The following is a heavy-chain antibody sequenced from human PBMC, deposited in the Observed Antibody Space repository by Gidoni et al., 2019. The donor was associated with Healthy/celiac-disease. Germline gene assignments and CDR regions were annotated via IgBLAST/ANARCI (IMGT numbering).Heavy chain of an antibody. D-gene: IGHD2-15*01. V-gene: IGHV4-59*01. J-gene: IGHJ6*02. CDR1: GGSISSYY. CDR2: IYYSGST. Sequence: QVQLQESGPGLVKPSETLSLTCTVSGGSISSYYWSWIRQPPGKGLEWIGYIYYSGSTNYNPSLKSRVTISVDTSKNQFSLKLSSVTAADTAVYYCASRSLGYCSGGSCYGYYYGMDVWGQGTTVTVSS. CDR3: ASRSLGYCSGGSCYGYYYGMDV.